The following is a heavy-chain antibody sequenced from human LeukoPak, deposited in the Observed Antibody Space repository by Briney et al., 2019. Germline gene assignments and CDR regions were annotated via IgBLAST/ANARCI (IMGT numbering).Heavy chain of an antibody. CDR3: ARGAYYDIFTGYSPGTFDY. CDR1: AGSISSYY. D-gene: IGHD3-9*01. J-gene: IGHJ4*02. CDR2: IYTSGST. Sequence: WATLSLTCTVSAGSISSYYWSWIRQHAGKGLEWIGRIYTSGSTNYNPSLKSRVTISVDTSKNQFSLKLSSVTAADTAVYYCARGAYYDIFTGYSPGTFDYWGQGTLVTVSS. V-gene: IGHV4-4*07.